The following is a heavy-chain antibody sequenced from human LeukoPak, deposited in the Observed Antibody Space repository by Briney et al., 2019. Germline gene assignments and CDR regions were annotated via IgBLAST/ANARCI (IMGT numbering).Heavy chain of an antibody. Sequence: PGGTLRLSGEAPGFGFKRYWMQWAHQAPGEGPVWVAHILNDGGSTSYADSVKGRFIISRDNAKNTLSLQMNSLRAEDTAVYYCVRHNYGYDYWGQGTPVTVSS. D-gene: IGHD5-18*01. J-gene: IGHJ4*02. CDR1: GFGFKRYW. CDR3: VRHNYGYDY. V-gene: IGHV3-74*01. CDR2: ILNDGGST.